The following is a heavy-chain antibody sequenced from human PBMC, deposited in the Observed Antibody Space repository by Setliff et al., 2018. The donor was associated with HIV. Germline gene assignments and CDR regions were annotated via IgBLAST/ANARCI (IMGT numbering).Heavy chain of an antibody. CDR1: GGFISSYY. J-gene: IGHJ4*02. Sequence: SETLSLTCTVSGGFISSYYWSWIRQPPGKGLEWIGYIYYSGSTNYNPSLNSRVTMSVDMSKNQFSLKLSSVTAADTAVYYCARIWGDSSGQDYWGQGTLVTVSS. CDR2: IYYSGST. D-gene: IGHD6-6*01. CDR3: ARIWGDSSGQDY. V-gene: IGHV4-59*01.